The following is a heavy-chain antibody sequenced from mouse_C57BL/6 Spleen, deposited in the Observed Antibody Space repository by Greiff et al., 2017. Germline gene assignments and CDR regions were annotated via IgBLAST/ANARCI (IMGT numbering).Heavy chain of an antibody. CDR2: IYPGSGST. V-gene: IGHV1-55*01. CDR3: ARSGSATGYAMDY. Sequence: VQLQQPGAELVKPGASVKMSCKASGYTFTSYWITWVKQRPGQGLEWIGDIYPGSGSTNYNEKFKSKATLTVDTSSSTAYMQLSSLTSEDSAVYYCARSGSATGYAMDYWGQGTSVTVSS. D-gene: IGHD1-1*01. CDR1: GYTFTSYW. J-gene: IGHJ4*01.